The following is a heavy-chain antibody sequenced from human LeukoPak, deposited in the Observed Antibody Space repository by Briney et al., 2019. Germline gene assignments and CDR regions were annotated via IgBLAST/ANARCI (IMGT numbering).Heavy chain of an antibody. Sequence: PSETLSLTCTVSGGSISSGSYYWSWIRQPAGKGLEWIGRIYSSGSTNYNPSLKSRVTISVDTSKNQFSLKLSSVTAADTAVYYCARDPVAGTGTDTWGQGTLVTVSS. CDR1: GGSISSGSYY. V-gene: IGHV4-61*02. J-gene: IGHJ5*02. CDR2: IYSSGST. CDR3: ARDPVAGTGTDT. D-gene: IGHD6-13*01.